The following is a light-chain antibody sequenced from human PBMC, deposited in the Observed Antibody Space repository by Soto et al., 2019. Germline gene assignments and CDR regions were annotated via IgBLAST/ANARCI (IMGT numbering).Light chain of an antibody. Sequence: VLTQSPGTLSLSPGERTTLSCRASQNIRGNELAWYQQKPGQPPRHLIYRGSSRAPGIPDRFTGRGSGTACTLTISTLEPADFAVYSCQDSGPSSPSTFGHGT. CDR1: QNIRGNE. CDR3: QDSGPSSPST. J-gene: IGKJ1*01. V-gene: IGKV3-20*01. CDR2: RGS.